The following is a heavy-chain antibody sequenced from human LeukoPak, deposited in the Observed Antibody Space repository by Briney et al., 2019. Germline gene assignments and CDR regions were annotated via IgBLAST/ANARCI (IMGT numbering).Heavy chain of an antibody. Sequence: GASVKVSCKASGYTFTSYGISWVRQAPGQGLEWMGWISAYNGNTNYAQKLQGRVTMTTDTSTSTAYVELRSLRSDDTAVYYCARCRIMITFGGVIVPSPNDAFDIWGQGTMVTVSS. CDR1: GYTFTSYG. CDR2: ISAYNGNT. CDR3: ARCRIMITFGGVIVPSPNDAFDI. V-gene: IGHV1-18*01. J-gene: IGHJ3*02. D-gene: IGHD3-16*02.